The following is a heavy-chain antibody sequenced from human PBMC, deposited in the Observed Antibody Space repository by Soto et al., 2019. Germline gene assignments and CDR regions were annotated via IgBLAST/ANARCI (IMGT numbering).Heavy chain of an antibody. CDR2: VSYNGSNK. D-gene: IGHD2-8*01. Sequence: PGGSIRLSCAASGFTFSSSVMDLACQDPDKGPEWVAVVSYNGSNKYYVDSVKGRFTISRDNSKNTLDLQMNSLRVEDTAVYYCAKGNAYCTNGICYFVYWGQGTPVTV. CDR1: GFTFSSSV. J-gene: IGHJ4*02. CDR3: AKGNAYCTNGICYFVY. V-gene: IGHV3-30*18.